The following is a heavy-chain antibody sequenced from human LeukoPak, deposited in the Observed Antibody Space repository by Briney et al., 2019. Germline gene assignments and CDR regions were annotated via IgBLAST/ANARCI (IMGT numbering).Heavy chain of an antibody. CDR2: IYYSGST. J-gene: IGHJ4*02. V-gene: IGHV4-59*01. Sequence: SETLSLTCTVSGGSISSYYWSWIRQPPGKGLEWIGYIYYSGSTNYNPSLKSRVTISVDTSKNQFSLKLSSVTAADTAVYYCARAPGAVAGNFFDCWGQGTLVTVSS. D-gene: IGHD6-19*01. CDR3: ARAPGAVAGNFFDC. CDR1: GGSISSYY.